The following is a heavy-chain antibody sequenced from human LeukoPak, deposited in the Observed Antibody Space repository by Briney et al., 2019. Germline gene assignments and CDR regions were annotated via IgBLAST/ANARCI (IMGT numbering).Heavy chain of an antibody. V-gene: IGHV4-39*07. CDR3: ARHLGIVGATFFAFDI. Sequence: PSETLSLTCTVSGGSISNSYYYWGWIRQPPGKGLEWIGSMYYSGGTYYNPSLKSRVTISADTSQNQLFLKLNSVTAADTAVFYCARHLGIVGATFFAFDIWGQGTMVTVSS. CDR1: GGSISNSYYY. D-gene: IGHD1-26*01. CDR2: MYYSGGT. J-gene: IGHJ3*02.